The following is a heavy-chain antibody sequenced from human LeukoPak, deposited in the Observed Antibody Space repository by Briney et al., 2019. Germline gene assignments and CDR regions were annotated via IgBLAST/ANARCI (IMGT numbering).Heavy chain of an antibody. Sequence: ASVKVSCKASGYTFLTYGISWVRQAPGQGLEWMGWISSYNGNTNYAQNLQGRVTMTTDTSTSTAYMELRSLTSDDTAVYYCARDPRILSNSPPVGNDYWGQGTLVTVSS. D-gene: IGHD2/OR15-2a*01. CDR3: ARDPRILSNSPPVGNDY. CDR1: GYTFLTYG. J-gene: IGHJ4*02. CDR2: ISSYNGNT. V-gene: IGHV1-18*01.